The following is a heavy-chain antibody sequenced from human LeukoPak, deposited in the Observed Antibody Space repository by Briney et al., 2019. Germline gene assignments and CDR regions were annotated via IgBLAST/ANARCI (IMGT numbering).Heavy chain of an antibody. V-gene: IGHV4-34*01. D-gene: IGHD3-10*01. CDR1: GGSFSGYY. Sequence: ASETLSLTCAVYGGSFSGYYWSWIRQPPGKGLEWIGEINHSGSTSYNPSLKSRVTISVDTSKNQFSLKLSSVTAADTAVYYCARHLVRGSMGYWGQGTLVTVSS. CDR3: ARHLVRGSMGY. J-gene: IGHJ4*02. CDR2: INHSGST.